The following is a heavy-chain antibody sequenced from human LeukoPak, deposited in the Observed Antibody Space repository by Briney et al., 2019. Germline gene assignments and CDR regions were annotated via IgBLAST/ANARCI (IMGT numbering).Heavy chain of an antibody. CDR1: GFTFSSYG. V-gene: IGHV3-30*18. CDR3: AKMVIAAAAARDY. J-gene: IGHJ4*02. Sequence: GGSLRLSCAASGFTFSSYGMHWVRQAPGKGLEWVAVISYDGSNKYYADSVKGRFTISRDNSKSTLYLQMNSLRAEDTAVYYCAKMVIAAAAARDYWGQGTLVTVSS. D-gene: IGHD6-13*01. CDR2: ISYDGSNK.